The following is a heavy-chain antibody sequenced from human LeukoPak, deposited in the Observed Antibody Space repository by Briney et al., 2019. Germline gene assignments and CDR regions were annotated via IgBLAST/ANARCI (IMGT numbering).Heavy chain of an antibody. Sequence: SETLSLTCAVYGGSFSGYYWSWIRQPPGKGLEWIGEINHSGSTNYNPSLKSRVTISVDTSKNQFSLKLSSVTAADTAVYYCARGGSPDIVVVPAAISYWFDPWGQGTLVTVSS. CDR1: GGSFSGYY. CDR3: ARGGSPDIVVVPAAISYWFDP. CDR2: INHSGST. J-gene: IGHJ5*02. V-gene: IGHV4-34*01. D-gene: IGHD2-2*01.